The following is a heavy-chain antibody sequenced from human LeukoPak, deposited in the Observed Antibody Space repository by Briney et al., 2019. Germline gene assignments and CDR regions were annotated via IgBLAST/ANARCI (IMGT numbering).Heavy chain of an antibody. D-gene: IGHD5-12*01. CDR1: GFSLSTSGVC. V-gene: IGHV2-70*11. J-gene: IGHJ4*02. CDR3: ARIWLTRSYYFDY. Sequence: RESGPARVKPTQTLTLTCTFSGFSLSTSGVCVSWIRQPPGKALEWLARIDWDDDKYYSTSLKTRLTISKDTSKNQVVLTMTNMDLVDTATYYCARIWLTRSYYFDYWGQGTLVTVSS. CDR2: IDWDDDK.